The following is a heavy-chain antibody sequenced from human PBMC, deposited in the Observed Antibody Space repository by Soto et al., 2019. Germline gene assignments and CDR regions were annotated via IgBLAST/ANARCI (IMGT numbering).Heavy chain of an antibody. V-gene: IGHV3-7*05. CDR2: IKQDGSEK. Sequence: GGSLRLSCAASGFTFSSYLMSWVRQAPGKGLEWVANIKQDGSEKYYVDSVKGRFTISRDNAKNSLYLQMNSLRAEDTAVYYCARENGLELSWFDPWGQGTLVTVSS. D-gene: IGHD1-7*01. CDR1: GFTFSSYL. J-gene: IGHJ5*02. CDR3: ARENGLELSWFDP.